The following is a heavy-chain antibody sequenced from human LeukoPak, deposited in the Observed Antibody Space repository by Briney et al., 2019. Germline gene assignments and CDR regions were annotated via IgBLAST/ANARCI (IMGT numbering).Heavy chain of an antibody. CDR2: ISGSGSST. D-gene: IGHD1-1*01. J-gene: IGHJ4*02. Sequence: GGSLRLSCAASGFTFSSYAMNWVRQAPGKGLEWVSAISGSGSSTTYADSVKGRFTISRDNAKNTLYLQMNSLRVDDTAVYYCARGNSGFDYWGQGTLVTVSS. V-gene: IGHV3-23*01. CDR1: GFTFSSYA. CDR3: ARGNSGFDY.